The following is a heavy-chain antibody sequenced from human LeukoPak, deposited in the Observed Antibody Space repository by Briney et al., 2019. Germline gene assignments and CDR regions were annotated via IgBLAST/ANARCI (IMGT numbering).Heavy chain of an antibody. CDR2: INKDGSEK. J-gene: IGHJ3*02. CDR1: GFTSGSYW. D-gene: IGHD2-15*01. CDR3: ARDLSSAWLDTFDI. V-gene: IGHV3-7*04. Sequence: GGSLRLSCAASGFTSGSYWMTWVRQAPGKGLEWVANINKDGSEKHYVDSVKGRFTISRDNAKNSLYLEMNSLRVEDTAMYYCARDLSSAWLDTFDIWGQGTMVTVSS.